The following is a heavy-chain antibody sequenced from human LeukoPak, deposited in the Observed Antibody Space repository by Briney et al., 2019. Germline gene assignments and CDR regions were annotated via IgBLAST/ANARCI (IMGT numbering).Heavy chain of an antibody. V-gene: IGHV3-7*01. CDR3: ARAVGGITMVRGARENFDY. CDR1: GFTFRSYW. D-gene: IGHD3-10*01. Sequence: PGGSLRLSCAASGFTFRSYWMSWVRQAPGKGLEWVANIKQNGSEKYYVDSVKGRFTISRDNSKNTLYLQMNSLRAEDTAVYYCARAVGGITMVRGARENFDYWGQGTLVTVSS. J-gene: IGHJ4*02. CDR2: IKQNGSEK.